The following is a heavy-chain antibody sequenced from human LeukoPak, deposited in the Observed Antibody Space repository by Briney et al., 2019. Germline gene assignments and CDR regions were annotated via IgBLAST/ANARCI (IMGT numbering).Heavy chain of an antibody. D-gene: IGHD5-18*01. CDR2: IWHDGSNK. CDR1: GFTFSTYV. V-gene: IGHV3-33*01. CDR3: ARDRGYTYGHPLDY. Sequence: GGSLRLSCAASGFTFSTYVIHWVRQAPGKGLEWVSLIWHDGSNKYYGDSVKDRFTISRDNSKNTLYLQMDSLRDEDTAVYYCARDRGYTYGHPLDYWGQGTLVTVSS. J-gene: IGHJ4*02.